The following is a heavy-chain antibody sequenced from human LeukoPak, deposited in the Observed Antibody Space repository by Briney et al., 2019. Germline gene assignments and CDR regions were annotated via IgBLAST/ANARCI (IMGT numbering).Heavy chain of an antibody. CDR3: ARGYYGSGSHCCHMDV. CDR1: VGSFSGYY. Sequence: SETLSLTCAVYVGSFSGYYCSCIRQPPGKGLEWIGEINHSGSTNYNSSLKSRVTISVDTSKNQFSLKLSPVTAADTAVYYCARGYYGSGSHCCHMDVWGKGTTITV. D-gene: IGHD3-10*01. CDR2: INHSGST. V-gene: IGHV4-34*01. J-gene: IGHJ6*03.